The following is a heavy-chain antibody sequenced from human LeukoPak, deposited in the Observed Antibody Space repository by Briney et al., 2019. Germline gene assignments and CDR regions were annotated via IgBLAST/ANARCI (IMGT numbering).Heavy chain of an antibody. D-gene: IGHD3-10*01. CDR1: GFTFSSYV. V-gene: IGHV3-23*05. J-gene: IGHJ4*02. CDR2: VSGGST. Sequence: GGSLRLSCAASGFTFSSYVMAWVRQAPGKGLEWVSVVSGGSTFYADSVKGRFTISRDNSKNTLYLRMNSLRAEDTAVYYCARGFGELLHFDYWGQGTLVTVSS. CDR3: ARGFGELLHFDY.